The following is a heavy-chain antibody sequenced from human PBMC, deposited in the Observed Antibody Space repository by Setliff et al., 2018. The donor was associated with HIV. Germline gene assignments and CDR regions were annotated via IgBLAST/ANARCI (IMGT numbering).Heavy chain of an antibody. Sequence: SETLSLTCAVYGGSFSGYYWSWIRQPPWKGLEWIGEINHSGSTNYNPSLKSRVTISVDTSKKQFSLRLSSVTAADTAVYYCAPYNTRSGYYSMGWFDPWGQGTLVTVSS. V-gene: IGHV4-34*01. CDR1: GGSFSGYY. CDR2: INHSGST. J-gene: IGHJ5*02. D-gene: IGHD3-3*01. CDR3: APYNTRSGYYSMGWFDP.